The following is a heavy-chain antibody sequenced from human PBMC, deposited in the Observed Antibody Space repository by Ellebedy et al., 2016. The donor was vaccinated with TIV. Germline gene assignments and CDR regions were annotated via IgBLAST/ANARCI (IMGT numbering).Heavy chain of an antibody. CDR1: GGTFSSYA. D-gene: IGHD7-27*01. CDR2: INPNSGGT. J-gene: IGHJ4*02. V-gene: IGHV1-2*02. CDR3: ATLKERTEDQVDY. Sequence: ASVKVSCXASGGTFSSYAISWVRQAPGQGLEWMGWINPNSGGTNYAQKFQGRVTMTRDTSISTAYMELSKLRSDDTTVYYCATLKERTEDQVDYWGQGTLVTVSS.